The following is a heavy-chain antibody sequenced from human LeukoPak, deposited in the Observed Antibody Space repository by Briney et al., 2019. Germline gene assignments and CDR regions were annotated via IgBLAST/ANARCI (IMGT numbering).Heavy chain of an antibody. D-gene: IGHD1-1*01. V-gene: IGHV4-30-4*01. Sequence: SETLSLTCTVSGGSISSYYWSWIRQPPGKGLEWIGYIYYSGSTYYNPSLKSRVTISVDTSKNQFSLKLSSVTAADTAVYYCARGVPFDPWGQGTLVTVSS. CDR3: ARGVPFDP. CDR1: GGSISSYY. CDR2: IYYSGST. J-gene: IGHJ5*02.